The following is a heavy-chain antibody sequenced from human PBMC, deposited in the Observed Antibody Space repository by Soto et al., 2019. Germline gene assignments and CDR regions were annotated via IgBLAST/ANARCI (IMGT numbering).Heavy chain of an antibody. V-gene: IGHV3-21*04. CDR1: GFTFSSYS. J-gene: IGHJ6*04. CDR3: ARGRVVVASYALLDL. D-gene: IGHD2-2*01. CDR2: ISSSSSYI. Sequence: GGSLRLSCAASGFTFSSYSMNWVRQAPGKGLEWVSSISSSSSYIYYADSVKGRFTISRDNAKNSLYLQMNSLRAEDTAVYYCARGRVVVASYALLDLWGKGTTVTVSS.